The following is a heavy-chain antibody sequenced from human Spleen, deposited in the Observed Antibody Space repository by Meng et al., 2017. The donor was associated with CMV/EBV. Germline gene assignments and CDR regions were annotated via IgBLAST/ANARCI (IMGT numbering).Heavy chain of an antibody. J-gene: IGHJ4*02. Sequence: ASVKVSCKASGYTFINYDISWVRQAPGQGLEWMGWISAYNGNTNYAQKLQGRVTMTTDTSTSTAYMELRSLRSDDTAVYYCAREVPSVAGFDYWGQGTLVTVSS. V-gene: IGHV1-18*01. D-gene: IGHD6-19*01. CDR1: GYTFINYD. CDR2: ISAYNGNT. CDR3: AREVPSVAGFDY.